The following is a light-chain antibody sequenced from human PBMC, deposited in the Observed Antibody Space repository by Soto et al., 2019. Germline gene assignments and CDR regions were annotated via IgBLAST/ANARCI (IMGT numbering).Light chain of an antibody. CDR2: EVS. CDR1: SRDVGGYNY. CDR3: SSYAGSTNFV. J-gene: IGLJ1*01. Sequence: QSVLTQPPPASGSPGQSVTISCTGTSRDVGGYNYVSWYQQHPGKAPKLMIYEVSKRPSGVPDRFSGSKSGNTASLTVSWLQAEDEADYYCSSYAGSTNFVFGAGTKVTVL. V-gene: IGLV2-8*01.